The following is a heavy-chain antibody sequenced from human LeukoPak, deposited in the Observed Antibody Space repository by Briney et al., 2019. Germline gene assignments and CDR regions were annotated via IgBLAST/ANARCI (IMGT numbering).Heavy chain of an antibody. D-gene: IGHD3-9*01. V-gene: IGHV1-46*01. CDR3: ARCGEPSYDILTGYSRFDY. CDR2: INPSGGST. CDR1: GYTFTSYY. J-gene: IGHJ4*02. Sequence: ASVKVSCKASGYTFTSYYMHWVRQAPGEGLEWMGIINPSGGSTSYAQKFQGRVTMTRDTSTSTVYMELSSLRSEDTAVYYCARCGEPSYDILTGYSRFDYWGQGTLVTVSS.